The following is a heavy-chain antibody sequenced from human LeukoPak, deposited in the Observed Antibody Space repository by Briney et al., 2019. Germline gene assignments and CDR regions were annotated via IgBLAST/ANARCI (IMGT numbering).Heavy chain of an antibody. J-gene: IGHJ4*02. CDR2: ISAYNGNT. CDR3: ARTREGVAARPFDY. Sequence: ASVKVSRKASGYTFTSYGISWVRQAPGQGLEWMGWISAYNGNTNYAQKLQGRVTMTTDTSTSTAYMELRSLRSDDTAVYYCARTREGVAARPFDYWGQGTLVTVSS. D-gene: IGHD6-6*01. CDR1: GYTFTSYG. V-gene: IGHV1-18*01.